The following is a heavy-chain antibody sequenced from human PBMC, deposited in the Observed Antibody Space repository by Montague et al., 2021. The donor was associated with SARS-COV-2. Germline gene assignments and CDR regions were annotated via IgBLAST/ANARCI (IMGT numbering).Heavy chain of an antibody. V-gene: IGHV4-4*07. CDR1: GGSISSYY. CDR2: IYTSGST. Sequence: SETLSLTCTVSGGSISSYYRSWIRQPAGKGLEWIGRIYTSGSTNYNPSLKSRVTMSVDTSKNQFSLKLSSVTAADTAVYYCARDNPVLWFGETYAFDIWGQGTMVTVSS. J-gene: IGHJ3*02. D-gene: IGHD3-10*01. CDR3: ARDNPVLWFGETYAFDI.